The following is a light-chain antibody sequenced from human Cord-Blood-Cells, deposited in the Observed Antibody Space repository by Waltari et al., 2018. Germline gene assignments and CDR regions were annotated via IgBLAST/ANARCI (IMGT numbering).Light chain of an antibody. Sequence: IVFTQSPPTLSLSPRERATHSCRASQSVSSYLAWYQQKPGQAPRLLIYDASNRATGIPARFSGSGSGTDFTLTISSLEPEDFAVYYCQQRSNWPLTFGGGTKVEIK. J-gene: IGKJ4*01. CDR1: QSVSSY. CDR2: DAS. V-gene: IGKV3-11*01. CDR3: QQRSNWPLT.